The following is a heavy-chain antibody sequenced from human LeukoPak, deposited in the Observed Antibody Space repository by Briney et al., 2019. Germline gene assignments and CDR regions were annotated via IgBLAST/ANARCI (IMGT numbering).Heavy chain of an antibody. Sequence: GGSLRLSCAASGFTFSSYAMSWVRQAPGKGLEWVSAISGSGGSTYYADSVKGRFTISRDNSKNTLYLQMNSLRAEDTAVYYCATRLGYYDILTGYYDYYYYGMDVWGQGTTVTVSS. J-gene: IGHJ6*02. CDR3: ATRLGYYDILTGYYDYYYYGMDV. CDR1: GFTFSSYA. D-gene: IGHD3-9*01. V-gene: IGHV3-23*01. CDR2: ISGSGGST.